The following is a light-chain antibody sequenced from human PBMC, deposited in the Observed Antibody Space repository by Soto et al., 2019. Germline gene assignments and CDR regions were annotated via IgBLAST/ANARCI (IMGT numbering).Light chain of an antibody. CDR3: HQYRSSPQT. Sequence: EIVLTQSPGTLSLSPGERATLSCRASQSVSTSYVAWYQQKFGQAPRLLIYDAFSRATGIPDRFSASGSGTDFTLTISRLEPEDFAVYFCHQYRSSPQTFGQGTKVDIK. CDR2: DAF. J-gene: IGKJ1*01. V-gene: IGKV3-20*01. CDR1: QSVSTSY.